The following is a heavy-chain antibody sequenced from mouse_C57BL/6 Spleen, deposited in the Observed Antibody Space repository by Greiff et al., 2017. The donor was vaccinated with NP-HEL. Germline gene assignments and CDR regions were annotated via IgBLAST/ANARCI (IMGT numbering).Heavy chain of an antibody. J-gene: IGHJ2*01. CDR3: ARSYYGYFDY. Sequence: EVNLVESGGGLVKPGGSLKLSCAASGFTFSDYGMHWVRQAPEKGLEWVAYISSGSSTIYYADTVKGRFTISRDNAKNTLFLQMTSLRSEDTAMYYCARSYYGYFDYWGQGTTLTVSS. CDR2: ISSGSSTI. D-gene: IGHD1-1*01. CDR1: GFTFSDYG. V-gene: IGHV5-17*01.